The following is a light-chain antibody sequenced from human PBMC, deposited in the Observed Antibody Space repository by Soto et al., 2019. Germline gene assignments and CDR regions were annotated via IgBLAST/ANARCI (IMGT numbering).Light chain of an antibody. CDR2: DVS. CDR3: QQYNNWPFS. J-gene: IGKJ5*01. Sequence: EIIMTQSPGTLSVSPGERATLSCRAAQGVTTNFAWYQQKSGQSPRLLIYDVSNRATGVPARFSGSGSETDFTITICGLRSDDSAVYFCQQYNNWPFSFGQGTRLDI. CDR1: QGVTTN. V-gene: IGKV3-15*01.